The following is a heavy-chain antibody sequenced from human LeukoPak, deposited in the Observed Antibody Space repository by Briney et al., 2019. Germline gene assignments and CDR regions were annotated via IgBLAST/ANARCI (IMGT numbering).Heavy chain of an antibody. D-gene: IGHD6-13*01. CDR3: ARDTGAAAAFDY. CDR1: GGSISSSSHY. J-gene: IGHJ4*02. CDR2: IYYSGST. Sequence: PSETLSLTCTVSGGSISSSSHYWGWIRQPPGKGLEWIGSIYYSGSTYYNPSLKSRVTISVDTSKNQFSLKLSSVTAADTAVYYCARDTGAAAAFDYWGQGTLVTVSS. V-gene: IGHV4-39*07.